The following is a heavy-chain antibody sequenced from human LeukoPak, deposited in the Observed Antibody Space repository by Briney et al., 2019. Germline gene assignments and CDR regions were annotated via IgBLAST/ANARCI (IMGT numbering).Heavy chain of an antibody. CDR2: ISYDGSNK. Sequence: GGSLRLSCAASGFTFSSYAMHWVRQAPGKGLEWVAVISYDGSNKYYADSVKGRFTISRDNSKNTLYLQMNSLRAEDTAVYYCAKDPLSFYGNSVADYWGQGTLVTVSS. V-gene: IGHV3-30-3*01. CDR1: GFTFSSYA. J-gene: IGHJ4*02. D-gene: IGHD4-23*01. CDR3: AKDPLSFYGNSVADY.